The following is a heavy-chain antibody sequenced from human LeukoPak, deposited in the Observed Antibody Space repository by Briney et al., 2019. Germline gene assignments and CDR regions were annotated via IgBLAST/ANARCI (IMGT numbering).Heavy chain of an antibody. J-gene: IGHJ4*02. V-gene: IGHV3-21*01. CDR1: GFTFSSYE. CDR3: ARDTNVGGYSYGNDY. Sequence: PGGSLRLSCAASGFTFSSYEMNWVRQAPGKGPGKGLEWVSSISSSSSYIYYADSVKGRFTISRDNAKNSLYLQMNSLRAEDTAVYYCARDTNVGGYSYGNDYWGQGTLVTVSS. CDR2: ISSSSSYI. D-gene: IGHD5-18*01.